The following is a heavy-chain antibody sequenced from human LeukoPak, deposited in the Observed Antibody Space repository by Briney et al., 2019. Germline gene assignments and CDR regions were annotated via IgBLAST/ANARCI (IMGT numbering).Heavy chain of an antibody. CDR1: GGTFSSYA. CDR2: IIPIFGTA. V-gene: IGHV1-69*01. D-gene: IGHD6-6*01. Sequence: GSSVKVSCKASGGTFSSYAISWVRQAPGQGLEWMGGIIPIFGTANYAQKFQGRVTITADESTSTAYMELSSLRSEDTAVYYCARDHGIGIAARPMHTLDYWGQETLVTVSS. J-gene: IGHJ4*02. CDR3: ARDHGIGIAARPMHTLDY.